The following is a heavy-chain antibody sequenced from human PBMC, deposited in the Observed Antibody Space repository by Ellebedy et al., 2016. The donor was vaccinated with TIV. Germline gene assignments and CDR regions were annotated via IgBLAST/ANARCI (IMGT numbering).Heavy chain of an antibody. CDR3: ARVGNYYGDNPSYYFDY. CDR2: SIPILGKA. D-gene: IGHD4-23*01. Sequence: AASVKVSCKASGGTFSSYGISWVRQAPGQGLEWMGGSIPILGKANYAQKFQGRVTITTDESTSTAYMELSSLSSEDTAVYYCARVGNYYGDNPSYYFDYWGQGTLVTVSS. CDR1: GGTFSSYG. V-gene: IGHV1-69*05. J-gene: IGHJ4*02.